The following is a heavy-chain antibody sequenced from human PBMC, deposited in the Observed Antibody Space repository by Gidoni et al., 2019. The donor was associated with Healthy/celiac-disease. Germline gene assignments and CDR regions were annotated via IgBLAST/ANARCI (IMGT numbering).Heavy chain of an antibody. Sequence: QVQLVQSWAAVKKPGSSVKVSCKASGGTFSSYAISWVRQAPGQGLEWMGGNIPIFGTADYAQKFQGRVTITADESTSTAYMELSSLRSEDTAVYYCARDSIAAHGTGDAFDIWGQGTMVTVSS. CDR3: ARDSIAAHGTGDAFDI. CDR2: NIPIFGTA. CDR1: GGTFSSYA. J-gene: IGHJ3*02. V-gene: IGHV1-69*01. D-gene: IGHD6-13*01.